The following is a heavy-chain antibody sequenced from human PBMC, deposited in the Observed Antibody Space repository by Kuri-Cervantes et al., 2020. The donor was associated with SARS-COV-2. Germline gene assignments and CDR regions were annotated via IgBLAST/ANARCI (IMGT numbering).Heavy chain of an antibody. V-gene: IGHV4-34*01. D-gene: IGHD2-2*02. J-gene: IGHJ5*02. CDR3: ARTLGYCSSTSCYRLGWLWFDP. CDR1: GGSFGGYY. CDR2: INHSGST. Sequence: GSLRLSCAVYGGSFGGYYWSWIRQPPGKGLEWIGEINHSGSTNYNPSLKSRVTISVDTSKNQFSLKLSSVTAADTAVYYCARTLGYCSSTSCYRLGWLWFDPWGQGTLVTVSS.